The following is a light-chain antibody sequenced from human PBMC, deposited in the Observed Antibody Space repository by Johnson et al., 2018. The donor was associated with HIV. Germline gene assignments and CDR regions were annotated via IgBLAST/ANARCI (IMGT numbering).Light chain of an antibody. J-gene: IGLJ1*01. Sequence: QSVLTQPPSVSAAPGQKVTISCSGSSSNIGNNYVSWYQQLPGTAPKLLIYANTKRPSGIPDRFSGSKSGTSATLGITGLQTGDEAEYYCGTWDNSLMAYLFGTGTKVTVL. CDR2: ANT. CDR3: GTWDNSLMAYL. CDR1: SSNIGNNY. V-gene: IGLV1-51*01.